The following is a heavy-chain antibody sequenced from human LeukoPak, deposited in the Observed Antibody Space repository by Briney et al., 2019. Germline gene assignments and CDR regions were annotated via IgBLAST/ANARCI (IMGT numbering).Heavy chain of an antibody. V-gene: IGHV3-74*01. Sequence: GGSLRLSCAASGFPFSVAWMHWFRQVPGKGLMWVSRITTDETASYADSVRGRFSISRDNAKNTVYLQMNSLRVEDTAVYYCAKDWFATTDYWGQGILVTVSS. CDR2: ITTDETA. CDR1: GFPFSVAW. D-gene: IGHD1/OR15-1a*01. J-gene: IGHJ4*02. CDR3: AKDWFATTDY.